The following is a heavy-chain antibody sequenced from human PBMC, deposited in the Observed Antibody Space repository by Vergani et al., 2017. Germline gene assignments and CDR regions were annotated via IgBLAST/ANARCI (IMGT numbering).Heavy chain of an antibody. CDR2: INPSGGST. Sequence: QVQLVQSGAEVKKPGASVKVSCKASGYTFTSYYMHWVRQAPGQGLEWMGIINPSGGSTSYAQKFQGRVTMTRDTSTSTVYMELSSLRSEDTAVYYCARDLGVVVPAATSLYYYYYGMDVWGQGTTVTVSS. CDR1: GYTFTSYY. D-gene: IGHD2-2*01. CDR3: ARDLGVVVPAATSLYYYYYGMDV. J-gene: IGHJ6*02. V-gene: IGHV1-46*01.